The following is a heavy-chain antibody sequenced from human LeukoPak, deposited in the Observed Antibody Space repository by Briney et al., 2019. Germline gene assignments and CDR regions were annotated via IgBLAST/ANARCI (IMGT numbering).Heavy chain of an antibody. CDR2: ISSSGSTK. CDR1: GFTSGFTFSDYE. V-gene: IGHV3-48*03. CDR3: TTITVAAAFDY. J-gene: IGHJ4*02. Sequence: GGSLRLSCAVSGFTSGFTFSDYEMNWVRQASGKGLEWVSYISSSGSTKYYADSVKGRFTISRDNAKNSLYLQMNSLRAEDTAVYYCTTITVAAAFDYWGQGTLVTVSS. D-gene: IGHD6-19*01.